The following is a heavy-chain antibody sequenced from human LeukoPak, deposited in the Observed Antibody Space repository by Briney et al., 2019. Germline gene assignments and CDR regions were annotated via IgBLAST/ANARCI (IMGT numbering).Heavy chain of an antibody. CDR2: ISYDGSNK. D-gene: IGHD4-17*01. V-gene: IGHV3-30*18. J-gene: IGHJ4*02. Sequence: GGSLRLSCAASGFTFSSCGMHWVRQAPGKGLEWVAVISYDGSNKYYADSVKGRFTISRDNSKNTLYLQMNSLRAEDTAVYYCAKGDYEAYFDYWGQGTLVTVSS. CDR3: AKGDYEAYFDY. CDR1: GFTFSSCG.